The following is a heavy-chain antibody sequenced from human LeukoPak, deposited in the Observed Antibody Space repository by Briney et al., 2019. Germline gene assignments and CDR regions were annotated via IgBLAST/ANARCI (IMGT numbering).Heavy chain of an antibody. Sequence: ASVKVSCKASGYTFTSCGINWVRQATGQGLEWMGWMNPNSGNTGYGQSFQGRITMTRDISIGTAYMELSNLTSEDTAIYYCTRGSSGRRDNWGQGTLVTVSS. CDR3: TRGSSGRRDN. J-gene: IGHJ4*02. CDR2: MNPNSGNT. V-gene: IGHV1-8*01. D-gene: IGHD6-19*01. CDR1: GYTFTSCG.